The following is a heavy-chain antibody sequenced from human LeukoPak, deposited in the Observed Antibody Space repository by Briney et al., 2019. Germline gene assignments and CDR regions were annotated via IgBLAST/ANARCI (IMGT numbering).Heavy chain of an antibody. Sequence: GESLKTSCKGSGYNFTNYCIGWVRQMPGEGLEWRGIIYPGDSDTRYRPSFQGRVTTSADNSITAAYLQWSSLKASDTAMYYCARVLRTIAAGVYFFDYWGQGTLVTVSS. CDR1: GYNFTNYC. D-gene: IGHD6-13*01. CDR3: ARVLRTIAAGVYFFDY. CDR2: IYPGDSDT. V-gene: IGHV5-51*01. J-gene: IGHJ4*02.